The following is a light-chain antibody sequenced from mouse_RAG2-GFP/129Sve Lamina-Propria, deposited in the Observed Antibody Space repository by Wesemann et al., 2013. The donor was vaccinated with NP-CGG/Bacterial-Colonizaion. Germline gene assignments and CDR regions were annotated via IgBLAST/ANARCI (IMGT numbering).Light chain of an antibody. CDR3: QQYSGYPWT. Sequence: QIVLTQSPAIMSASSRGGDHPNLQCQLECKLHALVPAEVRCLPKLWIYSTSNLASGVPARFSGSGSGTSYSLTISSVEAEDAATYYCQQYSGYPWTFGGGTKLEIK. J-gene: IGKJ1*01. V-gene: IGKV4-80*01. CDR1: ECKL. CDR2: STS.